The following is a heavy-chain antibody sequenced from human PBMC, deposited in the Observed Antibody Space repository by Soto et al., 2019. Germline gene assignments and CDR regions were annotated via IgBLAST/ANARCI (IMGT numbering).Heavy chain of an antibody. D-gene: IGHD2-21*02. CDR1: GFTFSSYG. CDR3: AKVGHIVVVTAIPYFDY. CDR2: ISYDGSNK. J-gene: IGHJ4*02. Sequence: QVQLVESGGGVVQPGRSPRLSCAASGFTFSSYGMHWVRQAPGKGLEWVAVISYDGSNKYYADSVKGRFTISRDNSKNTLYLQMNSLRAEDTAVYYCAKVGHIVVVTAIPYFDYWGQGTLVTVSS. V-gene: IGHV3-30*18.